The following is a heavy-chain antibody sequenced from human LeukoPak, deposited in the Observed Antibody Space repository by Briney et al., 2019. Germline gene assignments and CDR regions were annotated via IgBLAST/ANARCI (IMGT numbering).Heavy chain of an antibody. V-gene: IGHV3-33*01. CDR2: IWYDGSNK. J-gene: IGHJ4*02. CDR1: GFSFSSYG. Sequence: GRSLRLSCAASGFSFSSYGMHWVRRAPGKGLEWVAVIWYDGSNKYYADSVKGRFTISRDNSKNTLYLQMNSLRAEDTAVYYCARRRIAAAGPNDYWGQGTLVTVSS. CDR3: ARRRIAAAGPNDY. D-gene: IGHD6-13*01.